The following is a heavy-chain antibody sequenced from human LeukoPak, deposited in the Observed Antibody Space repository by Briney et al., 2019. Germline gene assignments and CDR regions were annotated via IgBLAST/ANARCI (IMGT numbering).Heavy chain of an antibody. CDR3: ARGGSPPEALGDTFDV. V-gene: IGHV3-74*01. J-gene: IGHJ3*01. D-gene: IGHD1-26*01. CDR2: VKSDGVST. CDR1: GFTFSNAW. Sequence: AGSLRLSCEASGFTFSNAWMHWVRQTPGKGLLWVSRVKSDGVSTNYADSVKGRFTISRDNVMNTLHLQMNSLTAEDTAVYYCARGGSPPEALGDTFDVWGQGTLVTVSS.